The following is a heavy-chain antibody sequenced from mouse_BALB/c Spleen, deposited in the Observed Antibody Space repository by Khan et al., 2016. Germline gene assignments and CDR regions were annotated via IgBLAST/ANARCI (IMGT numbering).Heavy chain of an antibody. J-gene: IGHJ4*01. CDR2: IYPGDGDT. Sequence: QVQLQQSGAELARPGASVKLSCKASGYTFTSYWMQWVKQRPGQGLEWIGAIYPGDGDTRYIQKFKGKATLTADKSSNTAYMQLSSLASEDSAVYYCAKGGRSMDYWGQGTSVTVSS. CDR1: GYTFTSYW. V-gene: IGHV1-87*01. CDR3: AKGGRSMDY.